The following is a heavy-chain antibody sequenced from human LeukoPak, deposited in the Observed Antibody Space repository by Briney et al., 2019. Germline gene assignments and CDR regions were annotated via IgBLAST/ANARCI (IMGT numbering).Heavy chain of an antibody. CDR1: GGSISSSSYY. CDR2: INHSGST. V-gene: IGHV4-39*07. Sequence: SQTLSLTCTVSGGSISSSSYYWGWIRQPPGKGLEWIGEINHSGSTNYNPSLKSRVTISVDTSKNQFSLKLSSVTAADTAVYYCARGRRYGNWFDPWGQGTLVTVSS. D-gene: IGHD3-9*01. J-gene: IGHJ5*02. CDR3: ARGRRYGNWFDP.